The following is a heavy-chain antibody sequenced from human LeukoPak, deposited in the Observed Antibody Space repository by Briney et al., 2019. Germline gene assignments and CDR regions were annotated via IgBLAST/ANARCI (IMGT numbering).Heavy chain of an antibody. CDR1: GGSISRSSYY. Sequence: NPAEPLTLTCTVSGGSISRSSYYWGWIRRPPGKGLEWLGRVYYSGILYYNPSLKGRVLILIDPYKNQFSLKQTSATAADTAVYYCAREDRKGTNSSGMDVWGQGTTVTVSS. J-gene: IGHJ6*02. CDR2: VYYSGIL. D-gene: IGHD2-2*01. V-gene: IGHV4-39*07. CDR3: AREDRKGTNSSGMDV.